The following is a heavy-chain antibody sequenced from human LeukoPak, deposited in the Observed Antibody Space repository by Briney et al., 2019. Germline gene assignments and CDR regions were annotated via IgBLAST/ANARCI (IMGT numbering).Heavy chain of an antibody. CDR1: GGTFSSYA. CDR2: IIPIFGTA. J-gene: IGHJ6*02. V-gene: IGHV1-69*13. CDR3: ARDHPYCSGGSCYPVGGYYGMDV. D-gene: IGHD2-15*01. Sequence: SVKVSCKASGGTFSSYAISWVRQAPGQGLEWMGGIIPIFGTANYAQKFQGRVTITADESSSAAYMELSSLRSEDTAVYYCARDHPYCSGGSCYPVGGYYGMDVWGQGTTVTVSS.